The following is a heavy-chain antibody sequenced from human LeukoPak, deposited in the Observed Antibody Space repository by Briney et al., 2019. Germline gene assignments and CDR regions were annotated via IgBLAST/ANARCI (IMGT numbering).Heavy chain of an antibody. CDR1: GFTFSTYW. D-gene: IGHD6-19*01. Sequence: GGSLRLSCAASGFTFSTYWMSWVRQAPGKGLEWVANIKQDGSEKYCVDSVKGRFTISRDNAKNSLYLQMSSLRAEDTAVYYCARNQWLDFDAFDIWGQGTMVTVSS. CDR2: IKQDGSEK. V-gene: IGHV3-7*01. J-gene: IGHJ3*02. CDR3: ARNQWLDFDAFDI.